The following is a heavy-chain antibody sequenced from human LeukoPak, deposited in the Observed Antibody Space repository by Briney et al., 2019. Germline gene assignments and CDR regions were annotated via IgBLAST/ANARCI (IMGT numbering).Heavy chain of an antibody. CDR3: ARDLPGSSWYALDS. J-gene: IGHJ5*01. D-gene: IGHD6-13*01. CDR1: GFSLSTFN. CDR2: ISGTGSV. V-gene: IGHV3-69-1*01. Sequence: SGGSLRLSCAASGFSLSTFNMNWLRQAPGKGLEWVSCISGTGSVYYAASVRGRFTISRDNAGNSLFLQLNSLRTEDTAVYFCARDLPGSSWYALDSWGQGTLVTVSS.